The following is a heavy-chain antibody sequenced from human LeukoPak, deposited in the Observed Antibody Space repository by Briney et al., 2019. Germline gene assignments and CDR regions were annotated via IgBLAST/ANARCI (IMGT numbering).Heavy chain of an antibody. CDR3: ARERNYGKSFEY. V-gene: IGHV4-59*12. Sequence: PSETLSLTCTVSSGSISSYYWSWIRQSPVKGLEWIGYIFPTGSAFYNPSLESRVTISLDTSKNQFSLKLSSVTAADTAVYYCARERNYGKSFEYWGQGTLVTVSS. CDR1: SGSISSYY. CDR2: IFPTGSA. D-gene: IGHD1-7*01. J-gene: IGHJ4*02.